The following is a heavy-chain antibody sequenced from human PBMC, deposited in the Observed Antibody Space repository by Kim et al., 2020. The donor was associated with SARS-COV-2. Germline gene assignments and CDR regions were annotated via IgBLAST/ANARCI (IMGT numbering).Heavy chain of an antibody. Sequence: SETLSLTCAVYGGSFSGYYWTWVRQPPGKGLEWIGEISHSGSTNYNPSLKRRVIISVDTSKNQFSLELTSVTAADTALYFCARGVPTAQAHYYYYYMDVWDKGTTVTVSS. D-gene: IGHD2-2*01. CDR2: ISHSGST. V-gene: IGHV4-34*01. J-gene: IGHJ6*03. CDR1: GGSFSGYY. CDR3: ARGVPTAQAHYYYYYMDV.